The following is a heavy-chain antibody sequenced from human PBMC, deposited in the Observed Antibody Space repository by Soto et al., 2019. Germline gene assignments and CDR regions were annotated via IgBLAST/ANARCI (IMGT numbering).Heavy chain of an antibody. J-gene: IGHJ5*01. D-gene: IGHD1-26*01. Sequence: SETLSLTCAVYGGSLSGYYWSWIRQPPGKGLEWIGEISHSGSTNYNPTLKSRVTISIDMSKNQFSLKVSSVTAADTAVYYCARGELFQVFFRKNCFDSCGKGPLVTVFS. CDR3: ARGELFQVFFRKNCFDS. CDR1: GGSLSGYY. V-gene: IGHV4-34*01. CDR2: ISHSGST.